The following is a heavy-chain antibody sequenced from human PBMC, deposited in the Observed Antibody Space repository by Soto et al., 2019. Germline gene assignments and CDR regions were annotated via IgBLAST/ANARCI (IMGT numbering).Heavy chain of an antibody. CDR1: GGSISSGGYY. CDR3: ARTGTEPYYFDY. J-gene: IGHJ4*02. CDR2: SYYGGST. D-gene: IGHD1-1*01. Sequence: PSETLSLTCTVSGGSISSGGYYWSWIRQHPGKELEWIGCSYYGGSTYYNPSLKSRVTISVDTPKNQFSLKLSYVTAADTAVNYCARTGTEPYYFDYWGQGTLVTVSS. V-gene: IGHV4-31*03.